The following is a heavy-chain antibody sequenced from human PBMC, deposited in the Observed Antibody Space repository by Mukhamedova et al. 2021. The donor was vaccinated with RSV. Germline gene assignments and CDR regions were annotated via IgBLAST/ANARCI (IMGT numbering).Heavy chain of an antibody. D-gene: IGHD6-13*01. J-gene: IGHJ4*02. CDR3: SKGGQQLA. V-gene: IGHV3-9*01. Sequence: EWVSGISWNSGTIGYADSVKGRFTISRDNAKNSLYLQMNSLRVEDTALYYCSKGGQQLAWGQGTLVTVSS. CDR2: ISWNSGTI.